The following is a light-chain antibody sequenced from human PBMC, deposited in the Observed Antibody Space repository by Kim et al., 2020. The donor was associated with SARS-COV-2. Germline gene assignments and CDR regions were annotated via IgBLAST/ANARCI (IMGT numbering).Light chain of an antibody. V-gene: IGKV3-20*01. J-gene: IGKJ2*01. CDR3: QQYGSSPYT. CDR1: QSVSSSY. CDR2: GAS. Sequence: SPGERATLACRASQSVSSSYLAWYQQKPGQARRLLIYGASSRATGIPDRFSGSGSGTDFTLTISRLEPEDFAVYYCQQYGSSPYTFGQGTKLEI.